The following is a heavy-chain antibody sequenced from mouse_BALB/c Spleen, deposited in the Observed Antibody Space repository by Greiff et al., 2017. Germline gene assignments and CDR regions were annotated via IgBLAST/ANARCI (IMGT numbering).Heavy chain of an antibody. CDR2: ISYSGST. Sequence: EVKVVESGPSLVKPSQTLSLTCSVTGDSITSGYWNWIRKFPGNKLEYMGYISYSGSTYYNPSLKSRISITRDTSKNQYYLQLNSVTTEDTATYYCARLGYDFYYAMDYWGQGTSVTVSS. J-gene: IGHJ4*01. CDR3: ARLGYDFYYAMDY. D-gene: IGHD2-10*02. CDR1: GDSITSGY. V-gene: IGHV3-8*02.